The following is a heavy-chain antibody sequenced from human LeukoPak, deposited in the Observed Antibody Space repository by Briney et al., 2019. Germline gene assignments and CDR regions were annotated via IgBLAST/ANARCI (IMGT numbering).Heavy chain of an antibody. CDR2: IIPILGIA. CDR1: GGSFSSYV. Sequence: ASVKVSCKASGGSFSSYVITWVRQAPGQGLEWMGRIIPILGIANYAQKFQGRVTITADKSTSTAYMELSSLRSEDTAVYYCARGQGFFDYWGQGTLVTVSS. J-gene: IGHJ4*02. CDR3: ARGQGFFDY. V-gene: IGHV1-69*04.